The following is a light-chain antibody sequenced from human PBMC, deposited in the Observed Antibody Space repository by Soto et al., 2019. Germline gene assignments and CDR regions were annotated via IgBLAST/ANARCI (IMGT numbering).Light chain of an antibody. CDR3: QQCNNWPPIT. Sequence: EIVLTQSPGTLTLSPGERATLSCRASQSVSKCLAWYQQKPGQTPRLLIYDVSSRAPGIPARFSGSGSGTDFTLTISSLEPEDFVVYYCQQCNNWPPITFGQGTRLEIK. J-gene: IGKJ5*01. V-gene: IGKV3-11*01. CDR2: DVS. CDR1: QSVSKC.